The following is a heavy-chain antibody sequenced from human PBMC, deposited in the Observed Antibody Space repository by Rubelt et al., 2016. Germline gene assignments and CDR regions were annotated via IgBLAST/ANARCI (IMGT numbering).Heavy chain of an antibody. V-gene: IGHV3-30*04. CDR3: ARIPSYCSSTSCYSSWFDP. D-gene: IGHD2-2*01. J-gene: IGHJ5*02. CDR1: GFTFSSYA. CDR2: ISYDGSNK. Sequence: GFTFSSYAMHWVRQAPGKGLEWVAVISYDGSNKYYADSVKGRFTISRDNSKNTLYLQMNSLRAEDTAVYYCARIPSYCSSTSCYSSWFDPWGQGTLVTVSS.